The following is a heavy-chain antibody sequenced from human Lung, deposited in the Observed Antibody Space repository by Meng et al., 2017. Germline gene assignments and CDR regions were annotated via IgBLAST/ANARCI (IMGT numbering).Heavy chain of an antibody. V-gene: IGHV1-18*01. CDR1: GYSFTNYG. Sequence: QVHLVQSGPEVRKPGASVKVSCQASGYSFTNYGINWVRQAPGKGLEWMGWTSTYNSNRNYAQSLQGRVTMTTDTSTTTTYMELRSLTFDDTAVYCCARGRHCSSTTCYLSDSWGQGTLVTVSS. D-gene: IGHD2-2*01. CDR3: ARGRHCSSTTCYLSDS. J-gene: IGHJ4*02. CDR2: TSTYNSNR.